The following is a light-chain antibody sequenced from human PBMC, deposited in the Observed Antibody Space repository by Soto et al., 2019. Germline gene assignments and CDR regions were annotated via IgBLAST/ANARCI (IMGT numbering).Light chain of an antibody. CDR1: QSASSRY. V-gene: IGKV3-20*01. CDR3: QQYGSSPWT. J-gene: IGKJ1*01. Sequence: EIVLTQSPGTLSLSPGERATLSCRAGQSASSRYLAWYQQKPGQAPRLLIYGASSRATGIPDRFSGSGSGTDFTLTISRLEPEDFAVYYCQQYGSSPWTVGQGTKVEIK. CDR2: GAS.